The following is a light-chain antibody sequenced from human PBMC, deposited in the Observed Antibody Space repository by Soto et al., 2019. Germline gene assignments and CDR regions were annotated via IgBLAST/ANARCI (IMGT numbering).Light chain of an antibody. CDR2: EVS. CDR1: SSDIGTYNY. V-gene: IGLV2-14*01. J-gene: IGLJ2*01. Sequence: QSALTQPASVSGSPGQSITISCTGTSSDIGTYNYVSWYQHHPGKAPKLLIYEVSNRPSGVPDRFLGSKSGTSASLAINGLQSEDEADYYCASWDDRLSGPIFGGGTKLTVL. CDR3: ASWDDRLSGPI.